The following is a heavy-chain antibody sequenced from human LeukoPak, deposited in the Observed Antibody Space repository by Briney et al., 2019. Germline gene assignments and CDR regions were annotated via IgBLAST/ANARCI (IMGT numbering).Heavy chain of an antibody. Sequence: GGSLRLSCAASGFTFSSYSMHWVRQAPGKGLEWVSFSSSSSSTIYYADSVKGRFTISRDNAKNSLYLQMNSLSAEDTAVYYCARGGYGSYYYWGQGTLVTVSS. CDR2: SSSSSSTI. CDR1: GFTFSSYS. CDR3: ARGGYGSYYY. V-gene: IGHV3-48*01. J-gene: IGHJ4*02. D-gene: IGHD1-26*01.